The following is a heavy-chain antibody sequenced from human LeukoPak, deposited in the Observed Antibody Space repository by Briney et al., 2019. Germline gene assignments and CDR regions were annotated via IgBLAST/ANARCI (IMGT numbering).Heavy chain of an antibody. D-gene: IGHD6-13*01. CDR3: ARAVRQQLAPFDY. Sequence: SETLSLTCAVHGGSFSGFYWTWMRQPPGKELEWIGEIKHGGFTSYHPSLKSRVTMSEDTSNNQFSLKLSSVTAADTAVYYCARAVRQQLAPFDYWGQGTLVTVSS. V-gene: IGHV4-34*01. CDR2: IKHGGFT. CDR1: GGSFSGFY. J-gene: IGHJ4*02.